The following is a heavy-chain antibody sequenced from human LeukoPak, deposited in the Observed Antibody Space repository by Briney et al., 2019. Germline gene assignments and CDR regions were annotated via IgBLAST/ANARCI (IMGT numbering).Heavy chain of an antibody. Sequence: PSETLCLTCTVSGGSISSSSYYWGWIRQPPGKGLEWIGRIYYSGSTYYNPALKSRVTISVDTSKNQFSLKLSSVTAADTAVYYCARIRRITIFGVVTYYFDYWGQGTLVTVSS. J-gene: IGHJ4*02. V-gene: IGHV4-39*01. D-gene: IGHD3-3*01. CDR3: ARIRRITIFGVVTYYFDY. CDR2: IYYSGST. CDR1: GGSISSSSYY.